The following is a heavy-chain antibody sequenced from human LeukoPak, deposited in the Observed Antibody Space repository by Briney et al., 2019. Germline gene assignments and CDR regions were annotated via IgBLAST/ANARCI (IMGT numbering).Heavy chain of an antibody. Sequence: PSETLSLTCTVSGGSISSGDYYWSWIRQPPGKGLEWIGYIYYSGSTYYNPSLKSRVTISVDTSKNQFSLKLSSVTAADTAVYYCARGLPGGSSGYYNWFDPWGQGTLVTVSS. J-gene: IGHJ5*02. D-gene: IGHD3-22*01. CDR2: IYYSGST. CDR1: GGSISSGDYY. CDR3: ARGLPGGSSGYYNWFDP. V-gene: IGHV4-30-4*01.